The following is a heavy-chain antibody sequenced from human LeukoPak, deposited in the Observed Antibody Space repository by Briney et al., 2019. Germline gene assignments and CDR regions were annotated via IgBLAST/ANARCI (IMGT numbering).Heavy chain of an antibody. CDR1: GGSISSYY. Sequence: PSETLSLTCSVSGGSISSYYWSWIRQPPGKGLEWIGYIFYSGRTSYNPSLKSRVTLSVDTSKNQFSLKLSSVTAADTAVYYCASSLGYCIGGSCLGYWGQGTLVTVSS. V-gene: IGHV4-59*12. D-gene: IGHD2-15*01. CDR2: IFYSGRT. CDR3: ASSLGYCIGGSCLGY. J-gene: IGHJ4*02.